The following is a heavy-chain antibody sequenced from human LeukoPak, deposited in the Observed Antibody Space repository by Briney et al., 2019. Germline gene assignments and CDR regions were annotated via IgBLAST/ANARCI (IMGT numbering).Heavy chain of an antibody. CDR1: GFTFSSYS. Sequence: GGSLRLSCAASGFTFSSYSMTWVRQAPGKGLEWVSAISGSGGSTYYADSVKGRFTISRDNSKNTLYLQMNSLRAEDTAVYYCAKRQLKGFDYWGQGTLVTVSS. D-gene: IGHD1-1*01. J-gene: IGHJ4*02. CDR3: AKRQLKGFDY. V-gene: IGHV3-23*01. CDR2: ISGSGGST.